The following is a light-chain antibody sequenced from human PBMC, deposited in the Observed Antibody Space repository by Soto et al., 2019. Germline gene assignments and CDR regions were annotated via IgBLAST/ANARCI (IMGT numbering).Light chain of an antibody. CDR1: SSDVGSYNL. J-gene: IGLJ3*02. CDR3: SSYAGSSTWV. CDR2: EGS. Sequence: QSVLTQPASVSGSPGQSITISCTGTSSDVGSYNLVSWYQQHPGKAPKLMIYEGSKRPSGVSNRFSGSKSGNTASLTISGLQAEDEADYYCSSYAGSSTWVFGGGTKPTVL. V-gene: IGLV2-23*01.